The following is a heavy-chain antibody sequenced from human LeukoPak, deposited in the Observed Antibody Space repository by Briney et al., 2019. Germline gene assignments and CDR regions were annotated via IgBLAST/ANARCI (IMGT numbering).Heavy chain of an antibody. CDR3: ATIPGYSGYDLYCSGGSCYSDY. CDR2: ISYDGSNK. V-gene: IGHV3-30*03. J-gene: IGHJ4*02. D-gene: IGHD2-15*01. CDR1: GFTFSSYG. Sequence: PGGSLRLSWAASGFTFSSYGMHWVRQAPGKGLEWVAVISYDGSNKYYADSVKGRFTISRDNSKNTLYLQMNSLRAEDTAVYYCATIPGYSGYDLYCSGGSCYSDYWGQGTLVTVSS.